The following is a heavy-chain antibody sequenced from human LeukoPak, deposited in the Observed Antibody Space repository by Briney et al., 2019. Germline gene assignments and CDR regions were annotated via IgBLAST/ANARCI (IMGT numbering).Heavy chain of an antibody. CDR2: ISWNSGSI. CDR3: ARDVRGGHFDY. CDR1: GFTFDDYA. D-gene: IGHD2-15*01. Sequence: GRSLRLSCAASGFTFDDYAMHWVRQAPGKGLEWVSGISWNSGSIGYADSVKGRFTISRDNAKNSLYLQMNSLRAEDTALYYCARDVRGGHFDYWGQGTLVIVSS. V-gene: IGHV3-9*01. J-gene: IGHJ4*02.